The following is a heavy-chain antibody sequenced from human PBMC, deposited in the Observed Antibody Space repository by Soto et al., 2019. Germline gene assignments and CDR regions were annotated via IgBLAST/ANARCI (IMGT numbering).Heavy chain of an antibody. CDR3: ARVWGGNLYYYYYGMDV. V-gene: IGHV1-69*13. J-gene: IGHJ6*02. Sequence: SVKVSCKASGGTFSSYAISWVRQAPGQGLEWMGWIIPIFGTANYAQKFQGRVTITADESTSTAYMELSSLRSEDTAVYYCARVWGGNLYYYYYGMDVWGQGTTVTVSS. D-gene: IGHD2-15*01. CDR1: GGTFSSYA. CDR2: IIPIFGTA.